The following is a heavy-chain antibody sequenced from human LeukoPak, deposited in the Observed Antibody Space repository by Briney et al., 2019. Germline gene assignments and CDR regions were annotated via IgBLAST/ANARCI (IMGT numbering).Heavy chain of an antibody. Sequence: GRSLRLSCAASGFTFSSYAIHWVRQAPGKGLEWVAVISYDGSNKYYADSVKGRFTISRDNSKNTLYLQMNSLRAEDTAVYYCARDRIDQLLSNWFDPWGQGTLVTVSS. CDR3: ARDRIDQLLSNWFDP. CDR1: GFTFSSYA. CDR2: ISYDGSNK. V-gene: IGHV3-30*04. D-gene: IGHD2-2*01. J-gene: IGHJ5*02.